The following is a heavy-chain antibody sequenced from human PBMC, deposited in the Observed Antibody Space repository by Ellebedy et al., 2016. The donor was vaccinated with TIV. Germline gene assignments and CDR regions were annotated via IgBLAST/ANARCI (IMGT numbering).Heavy chain of an antibody. CDR2: VYHLGNT. V-gene: IGHV4-31*03. CDR1: GGSISSGRSY. D-gene: IGHD3-16*01. Sequence: LRLXCSVSGGSISSGRSYWSWIRQLPGKGLEWIGYVYHLGNTYYTPSLKSRVAISVDSSKNQFSLRLNSVTAADTGVYYCANGGSLSYGIFDYWGQGNLVTVSS. J-gene: IGHJ4*02. CDR3: ANGGSLSYGIFDY.